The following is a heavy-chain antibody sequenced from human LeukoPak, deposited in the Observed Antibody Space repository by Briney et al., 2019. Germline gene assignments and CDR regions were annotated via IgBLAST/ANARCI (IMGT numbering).Heavy chain of an antibody. CDR3: ARDYSSGYENYFDY. CDR2: ISYDGSNK. CDR1: GFTFSSYG. D-gene: IGHD3-22*01. V-gene: IGHV3-30*03. J-gene: IGHJ4*02. Sequence: GGSLRLSCAASGFTFSSYGMHWVRQAPGKGLEWVAVISYDGSNKYYADSVKGRFTISRDNSKNTLYLQMNSLRAEDTAVYYCARDYSSGYENYFDYWGQGTLVTVSS.